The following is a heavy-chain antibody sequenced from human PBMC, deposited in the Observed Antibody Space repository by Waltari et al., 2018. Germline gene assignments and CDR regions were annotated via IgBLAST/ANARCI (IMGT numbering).Heavy chain of an antibody. CDR1: GSSINRGYY. J-gene: IGHJ6*03. D-gene: IGHD2-21*01. Sequence: QVQLQESGPGLVKPSETLSLPCIVSGSSINRGYYWGWTRHPPGQGLGWIGSISHSGRTHYNPSLRIRVTRSVDTSKNHFSLKLSSVTAADTAVYYCARGWGGGDYYYYYMNVWGKGTTVTISS. CDR3: ARGWGGGDYYYYYMNV. V-gene: IGHV4-38-2*02. CDR2: ISHSGRT.